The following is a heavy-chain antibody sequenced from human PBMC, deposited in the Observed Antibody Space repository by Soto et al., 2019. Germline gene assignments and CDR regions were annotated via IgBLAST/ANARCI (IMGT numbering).Heavy chain of an antibody. CDR2: ISSSSSYI. J-gene: IGHJ6*02. V-gene: IGHV3-21*01. CDR3: XGGHEPSGWLSPYYYFHGLAV. D-gene: IGHD3-22*01. Sequence: PGGSLRLSCAASGFTFSSYSMNWVRQAPGKGLEWVSSISSSSSYIYYADSVKGRFTISRDNAKNSLYLQMNSLRAEDTAVYYCXGGHEPSGWLSPYYYFHGLAVWAQGT. CDR1: GFTFSSYS.